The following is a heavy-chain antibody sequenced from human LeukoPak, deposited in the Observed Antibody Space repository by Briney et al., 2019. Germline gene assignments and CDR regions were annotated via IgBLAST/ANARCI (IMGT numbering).Heavy chain of an antibody. CDR3: ARPRGRKNCSGGSCYSALFDY. Sequence: SVNVPCKASGGTFSSYAISWVRQDPGQGLEWMGRIIPIFGIANYAQKFQGRVTITADKSTSTAYMELSSLRSEDTAVYYCARPRGRKNCSGGSCYSALFDYWGQGTLVTVSS. D-gene: IGHD2-15*01. J-gene: IGHJ4*02. CDR2: IIPIFGIA. V-gene: IGHV1-69*04. CDR1: GGTFSSYA.